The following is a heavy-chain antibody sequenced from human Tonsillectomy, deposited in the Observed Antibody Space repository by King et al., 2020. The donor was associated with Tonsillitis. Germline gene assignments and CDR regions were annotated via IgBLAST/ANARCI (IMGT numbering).Heavy chain of an antibody. CDR2: INTGGAST. D-gene: IGHD1-26*01. V-gene: IGHV3-23*04. CDR1: GFTFSSFA. Sequence: VQLVESGGGLVQPGGSLRLSCAASGFTFSSFAMSWVRQAPGKGLEWVSTINTGGASTYYADPVRGRFANSRDNTKNTLYLQMNSLRAEDTAVYYCAKDLRRELLYDACDIWGQGTMVTVSS. J-gene: IGHJ3*02. CDR3: AKDLRRELLYDACDI.